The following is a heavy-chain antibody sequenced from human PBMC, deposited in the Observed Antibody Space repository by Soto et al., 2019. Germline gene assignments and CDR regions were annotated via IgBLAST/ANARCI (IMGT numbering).Heavy chain of an antibody. Sequence: PGGSLRLSCVASGFTFSSYWMTWVRQAPGKGLEWVANIKQDGSEKYYVDSVKGRFTISRDNAKNSLYLQMNSLRVEDTAEYYCARPVGAARYYYGMDVWGQGTTVTVSS. J-gene: IGHJ6*02. CDR1: GFTFSSYW. CDR2: IKQDGSEK. V-gene: IGHV3-7*01. D-gene: IGHD3-3*01. CDR3: ARPVGAARYYYGMDV.